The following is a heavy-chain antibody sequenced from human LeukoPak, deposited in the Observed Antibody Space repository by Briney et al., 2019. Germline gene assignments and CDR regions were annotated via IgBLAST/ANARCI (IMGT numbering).Heavy chain of an antibody. CDR1: GYSFTGYY. Sequence: ASVKVSCKASGYSFTGYYMHWVRQAPGQGLEWMGWINPNSGGTNYAQKFHGRVNITTDTSPTTAYIELRSLRSDDTGVHYSARFTPRLSREKFDYWGQGTLVTAAS. D-gene: IGHD3-3*02. V-gene: IGHV1-2*02. J-gene: IGHJ4*02. CDR2: INPNSGGT. CDR3: ARFTPRLSREKFDY.